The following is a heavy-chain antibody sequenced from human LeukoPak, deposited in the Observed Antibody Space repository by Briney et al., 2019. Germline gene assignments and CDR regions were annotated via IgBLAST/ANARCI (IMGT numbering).Heavy chain of an antibody. Sequence: PSETLSLTCTVSGGSVSVGNYYWSWIRQPPGKGLEWIGYVYSSVSTNYSPSLISRVTISLDTSKNQFSLKLRSVTAADTALYYCARDHPTTHFDYWGQGTLVTVSS. V-gene: IGHV4-61*01. J-gene: IGHJ4*02. D-gene: IGHD1-1*01. CDR2: VYSSVST. CDR1: GGSVSVGNYY. CDR3: ARDHPTTHFDY.